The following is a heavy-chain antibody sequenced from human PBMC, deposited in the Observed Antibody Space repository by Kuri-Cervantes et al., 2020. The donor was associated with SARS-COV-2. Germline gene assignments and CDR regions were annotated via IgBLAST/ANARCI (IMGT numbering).Heavy chain of an antibody. V-gene: IGHV1-8*01. D-gene: IGHD5-18*01. Sequence: VKVSCKAPETTFPNYDINWVRQATGQGLEWMGWMNPNSGNTDYAQKFQGRVTMTRNTSISTAYMELSSLRSEDTAVYYCTTDGYSYGFPAFDIWGQGTMVTVSS. CDR2: MNPNSGNT. J-gene: IGHJ3*02. CDR3: TTDGYSYGFPAFDI. CDR1: ETTFPNYD.